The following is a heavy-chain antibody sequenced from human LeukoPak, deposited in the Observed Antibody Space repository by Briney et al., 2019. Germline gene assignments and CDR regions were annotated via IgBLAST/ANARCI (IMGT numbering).Heavy chain of an antibody. D-gene: IGHD3-3*01. V-gene: IGHV4-39*07. CDR3: ARGSGSGYYTNFVGTFDY. CDR2: MYFSGST. J-gene: IGHJ4*02. CDR1: GGSISSSSYY. Sequence: PSETLSLTCIVSGGSISSSSYYWGWVRQPPGKGLEWIGSMYFSGSTYYNAALKIRLTISVDTSKNQFSLKLSSVTAADTAVYYCARGSGSGYYTNFVGTFDYWGQGTLVTVSS.